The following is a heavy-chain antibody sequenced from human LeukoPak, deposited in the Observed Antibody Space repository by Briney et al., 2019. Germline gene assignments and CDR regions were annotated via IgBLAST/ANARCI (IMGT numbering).Heavy chain of an antibody. CDR1: GGSISSSSYY. J-gene: IGHJ4*02. Sequence: PSETLSLTCTVSGGSISSSSYYWGWIRQPPGKGLEWIGSIYYSGSTYYNPSLKSRVTISVDTSKNQFSLKLSSVTAADTAVYYCAKLYDFWSASPDYWGQGTLVTVSS. V-gene: IGHV4-39*07. CDR3: AKLYDFWSASPDY. CDR2: IYYSGST. D-gene: IGHD3-3*01.